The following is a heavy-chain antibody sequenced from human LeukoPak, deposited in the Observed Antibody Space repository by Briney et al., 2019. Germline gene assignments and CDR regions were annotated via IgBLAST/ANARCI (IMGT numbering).Heavy chain of an antibody. D-gene: IGHD3-3*01. CDR2: IYSSGSA. Sequence: PSETLSLTRTVSGGSISSYYWSWIRQPAGKGLQWIGRIYSSGSANYNPSLKSRVTMSVDTSKNQFSLRLNSMTAADTAVYYCARDLGFWSGPDYWGHGTLVTVSS. V-gene: IGHV4-4*07. CDR1: GGSISSYY. CDR3: ARDLGFWSGPDY. J-gene: IGHJ4*01.